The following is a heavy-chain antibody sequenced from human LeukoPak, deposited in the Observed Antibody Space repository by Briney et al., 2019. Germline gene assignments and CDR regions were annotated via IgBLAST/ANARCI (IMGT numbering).Heavy chain of an antibody. Sequence: GGSLRLSCAASEFTFSSYWMTWVRQAPGKGLEWVANIKQDGSEIYYMDSVKGRFTISRDNAKNSLYLQMNSLRDKDTAVYYCARWRSFRGEDYWGQGTLVTVSS. J-gene: IGHJ4*02. D-gene: IGHD3-10*01. CDR1: EFTFSSYW. CDR2: IKQDGSEI. CDR3: ARWRSFRGEDY. V-gene: IGHV3-7*02.